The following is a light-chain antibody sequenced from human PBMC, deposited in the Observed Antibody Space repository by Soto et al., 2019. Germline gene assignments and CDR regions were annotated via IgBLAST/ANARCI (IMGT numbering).Light chain of an antibody. CDR2: GAS. J-gene: IGKJ2*01. V-gene: IGKV1-9*01. CDR1: QGINKF. Sequence: IQLTQSPSSLSAPVGDRVTITCRASQGINKFLAWDQQRPGKAPQLLVYGASTLQCGVPSSFSGSGAGTDFTLTISSLQPEDFATYYCQQLTNFRFTFGQGTKLDIK. CDR3: QQLTNFRFT.